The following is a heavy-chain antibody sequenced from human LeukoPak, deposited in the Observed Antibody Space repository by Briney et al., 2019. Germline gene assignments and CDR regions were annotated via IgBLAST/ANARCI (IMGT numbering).Heavy chain of an antibody. CDR2: ISGSGAST. V-gene: IGHV3-23*01. J-gene: IGHJ3*02. D-gene: IGHD3-16*02. Sequence: QTGGSLRLSCAASGCSFSSYAMSWVRQAPGKGLEWVSTISGSGASTYYTDSVKGRFTISRDNSKNILYLQMNSLRAEDTAVYYCAKDMITFGGVIARSAFDIWGQGTMVTVSS. CDR1: GCSFSSYA. CDR3: AKDMITFGGVIARSAFDI.